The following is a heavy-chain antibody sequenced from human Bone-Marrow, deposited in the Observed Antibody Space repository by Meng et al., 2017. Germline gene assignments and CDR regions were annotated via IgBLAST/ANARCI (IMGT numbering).Heavy chain of an antibody. D-gene: IGHD6-6*01. CDR1: GDSISSGGYS. V-gene: IGHV4-30-2*01. CDR3: ARYSSSSLAFDF. J-gene: IGHJ4*02. CDR2: IYHSGST. Sequence: QVQLQESGPGLVKPSQTLSLTCAVAGDSISSGGYSWSGIRQPPGKGLEWIGYIYHSGSTYFNPSLKSRVTVSVDRSKNQFSLNLSSVTAADTAVYYCARYSSSSLAFDFWGQGTLVTVSS.